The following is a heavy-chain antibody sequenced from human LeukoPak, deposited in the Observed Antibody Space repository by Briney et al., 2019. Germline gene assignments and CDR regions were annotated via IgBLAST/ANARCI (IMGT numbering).Heavy chain of an antibody. V-gene: IGHV3-21*01. J-gene: IGHJ4*02. CDR1: GFTFSSYS. CDR2: ISSSSSYI. Sequence: GGSLRLSCAASGFTFSSYSMNWVRQAPGKGLEWVSSISSSSSYIYYADSVKGRFTISRDNAKNSLYLQMNRLRAEDTAVYYCARDPGARGAIYVYWGQGTLVTVSS. CDR3: ARDPGARGAIYVY. D-gene: IGHD1-26*01.